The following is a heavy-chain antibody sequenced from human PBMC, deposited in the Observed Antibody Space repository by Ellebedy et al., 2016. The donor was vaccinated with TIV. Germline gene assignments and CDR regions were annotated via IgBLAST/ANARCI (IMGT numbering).Heavy chain of an antibody. CDR3: ARSLGVVNNWFDP. V-gene: IGHV5-10-1*01. CDR1: GYSFTSYW. J-gene: IGHJ5*02. CDR2: IDPSDSYT. D-gene: IGHD2-15*01. Sequence: GESLKISXKGSGYSFTSYWISWVRQMPGKGLEWMGRIDPSDSYTNYSPSFQGHVTISADKSISTAYLQWSSLKASDTAMYYCARSLGVVNNWFDPWGQGTLVTVSS.